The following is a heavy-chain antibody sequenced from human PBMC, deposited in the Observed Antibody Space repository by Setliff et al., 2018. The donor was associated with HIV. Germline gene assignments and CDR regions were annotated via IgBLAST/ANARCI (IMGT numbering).Heavy chain of an antibody. J-gene: IGHJ3*02. D-gene: IGHD6-19*01. CDR1: GGSIRSGNW. Sequence: SETLSLTCAVSGGSIRSGNWWTWVRQSPGKGLEWIGEIYHSGSTNYNPSLKSRVTISIDTSRKQFSLRLNSVTAADTAIYYCAREERGWSNRGAFDIWGQGTMVTVSS. CDR2: IYHSGST. V-gene: IGHV4-4*02. CDR3: AREERGWSNRGAFDI.